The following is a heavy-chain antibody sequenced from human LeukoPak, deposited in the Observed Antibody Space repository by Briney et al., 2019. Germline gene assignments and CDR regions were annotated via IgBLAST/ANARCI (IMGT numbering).Heavy chain of an antibody. CDR1: GYSISSGYY. CDR2: IFHSGST. Sequence: SETLSLTCTVSGYSISSGYYWGWIRQPPGKGLEWIGSIFHSGSTYYNPSLKSRVTISVGTSKNQFSLKLSFVTAADTAVYYCARANYYDSSGYSRGAFDIWGQGTMVSVSS. D-gene: IGHD3-22*01. CDR3: ARANYYDSSGYSRGAFDI. J-gene: IGHJ3*02. V-gene: IGHV4-38-2*02.